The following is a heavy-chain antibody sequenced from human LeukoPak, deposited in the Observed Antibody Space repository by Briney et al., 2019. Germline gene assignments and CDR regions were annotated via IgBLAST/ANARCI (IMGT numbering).Heavy chain of an antibody. V-gene: IGHV3-30*02. J-gene: IGHJ6*03. CDR2: IRYDGSNI. CDR3: AKDGYTYGSYYYYYYMDV. D-gene: IGHD5-18*01. Sequence: GGSLSLSCAPSGFTFNSFGMRWVRPAPGKGPGWVAFIRYDGSNIFYADSVKGRFTISRDNSKNTLYLQMSSLRGEDTGVYYCAKDGYTYGSYYYYYYMDVWGKGTTVTVSS. CDR1: GFTFNSFG.